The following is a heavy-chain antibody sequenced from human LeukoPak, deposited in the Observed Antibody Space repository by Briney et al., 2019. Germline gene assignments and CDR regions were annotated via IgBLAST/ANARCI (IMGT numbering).Heavy chain of an antibody. CDR2: IWYGGSNK. CDR3: AREDDAFDI. J-gene: IGHJ3*02. Sequence: GRSLRLSCAASGFTFSSYGMHWVRQAPGKGLEWVAVIWYGGSNKYYADSVKGRFTISRDNSKNTLYLQMNSLRAEDTAVYYCAREDDAFDIWGQGTMVTVSS. CDR1: GFTFSSYG. V-gene: IGHV3-33*01.